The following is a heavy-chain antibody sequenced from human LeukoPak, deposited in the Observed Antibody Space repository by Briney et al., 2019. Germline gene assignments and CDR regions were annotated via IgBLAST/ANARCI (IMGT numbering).Heavy chain of an antibody. CDR1: GYTFTGYY. Sequence: GASVKVSCKASGYTFTGYYMHWVRQAPGQGLEWMGRINPNSGGTNYAQKFQGRVTMTRDTSISTAYMELSRLRSDDTAVYYCARVSSGWDEEFDYWGQGTLVTVSS. D-gene: IGHD6-19*01. J-gene: IGHJ4*02. V-gene: IGHV1-2*06. CDR3: ARVSSGWDEEFDY. CDR2: INPNSGGT.